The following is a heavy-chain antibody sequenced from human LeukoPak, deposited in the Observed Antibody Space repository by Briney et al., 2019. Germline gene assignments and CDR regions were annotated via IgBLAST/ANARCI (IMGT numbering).Heavy chain of an antibody. CDR3: AKSHQLFRQNNWCDP. Sequence: ASVKVSCKASGGTFSSYAISWVRQAPGQGLEWMGGIIPIFGTANYAQKFQGRVTITTDESTITAYMELSSLRSEDTAVYYCAKSHQLFRQNNWCDPGGQGTLVTVSS. V-gene: IGHV1-69*05. CDR1: GGTFSSYA. J-gene: IGHJ5*02. CDR2: IIPIFGTA. D-gene: IGHD2-2*01.